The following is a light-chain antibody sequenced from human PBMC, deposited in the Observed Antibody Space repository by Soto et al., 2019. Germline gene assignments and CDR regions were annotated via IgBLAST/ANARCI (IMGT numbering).Light chain of an antibody. Sequence: DIQLAQSPSTLSASVGDRLIITCRATQCINWLAWYQQKPGKAPKLLIFEASRLESGVPSRFSGSGSGTEFTLTISSLQPDDFGTYYCQHYDTYSPMWTFGQGTKVDVK. V-gene: IGKV1-5*03. CDR1: QCINW. CDR2: EAS. CDR3: QHYDTYSPMWT. J-gene: IGKJ1*01.